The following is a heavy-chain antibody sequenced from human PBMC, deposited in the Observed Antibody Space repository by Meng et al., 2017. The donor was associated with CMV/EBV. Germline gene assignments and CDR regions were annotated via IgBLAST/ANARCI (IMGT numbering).Heavy chain of an antibody. J-gene: IGHJ4*02. V-gene: IGHV1-2*02. D-gene: IGHD2-2*01. CDR1: GYTFTGYY. Sequence: ASVKVSCKASGYTFTGYYMHWVRQAPGQGLEWMGWINPNSGGTNYAQKFQGRVTMTRDTSISPAYMELSRLRSDDTAVYYCARDRHAQKLRYCSSTSCPPGYWGQGTLVTVSS. CDR3: ARDRHAQKLRYCSSTSCPPGY. CDR2: INPNSGGT.